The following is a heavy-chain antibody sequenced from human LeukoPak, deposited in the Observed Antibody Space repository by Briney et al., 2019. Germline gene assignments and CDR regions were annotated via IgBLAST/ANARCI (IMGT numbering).Heavy chain of an antibody. D-gene: IGHD2-2*01. V-gene: IGHV3-30*18. J-gene: IGHJ6*02. CDR2: ISYDGSNK. CDR1: GFIFSSYG. Sequence: GRSLRLSCAASGFIFSSYGMHWVRQAPGKGLEWVAVISYDGSNKYYADSVKGRFTISRDNSRNTLYLQMNSLRAEDTAVYYCAKGEPAVAPWYYYYGMDVWGQGTTVTVSS. CDR3: AKGEPAVAPWYYYYGMDV.